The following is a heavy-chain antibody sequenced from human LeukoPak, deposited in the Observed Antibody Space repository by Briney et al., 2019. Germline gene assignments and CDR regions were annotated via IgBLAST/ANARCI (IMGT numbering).Heavy chain of an antibody. CDR3: ARDRNYYDSSGYYYGY. V-gene: IGHV1-46*01. J-gene: IGHJ4*02. CDR2: INPSGGST. D-gene: IGHD3-22*01. Sequence: ASVKVSCKASGYTFTSYYMHWVRQAPGQGLEWTGIINPSGGSTSYAQKFQGRVTMTRDTSTSTVYMELSSLRSEDTAVYYCARDRNYYDSSGYYYGYWGQGTLVTVSS. CDR1: GYTFTSYY.